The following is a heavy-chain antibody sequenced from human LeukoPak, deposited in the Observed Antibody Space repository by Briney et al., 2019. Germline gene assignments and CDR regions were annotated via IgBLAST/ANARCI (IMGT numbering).Heavy chain of an antibody. Sequence: SETLSLTCTVSGGSISSSSYYWGWIRQPPGKGLEWIGSIYYSGSTYYNPSLKSRVTISVDTSKNQFSLKLSSVTAADTAVYYCARDSESWYYYYYMDVWGRGTTVTISS. CDR3: ARDSESWYYYYYMDV. CDR1: GGSISSSSYY. D-gene: IGHD6-13*01. CDR2: IYYSGST. V-gene: IGHV4-39*07. J-gene: IGHJ6*03.